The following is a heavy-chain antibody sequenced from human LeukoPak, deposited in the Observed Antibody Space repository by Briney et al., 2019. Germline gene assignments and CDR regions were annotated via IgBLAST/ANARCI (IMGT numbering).Heavy chain of an antibody. CDR3: ATRPWFGEQERAYFDY. J-gene: IGHJ4*02. CDR1: GFTFSDYY. V-gene: IGHV3-11*03. Sequence: GESLRLSCAASGFTFSDYYMSWIRQAPGKGLEWVSYIISSSSYTNYADSVKGRFTISRDNAKNSLYLQMNSLRAEDTAVYYCATRPWFGEQERAYFDYWGQGTLVTVSS. D-gene: IGHD3-10*01. CDR2: IISSSSYT.